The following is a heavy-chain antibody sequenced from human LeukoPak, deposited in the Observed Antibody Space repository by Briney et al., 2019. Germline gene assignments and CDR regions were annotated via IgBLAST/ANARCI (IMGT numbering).Heavy chain of an antibody. CDR3: ARTHNCSSTSCYGGGFDY. J-gene: IGHJ4*02. CDR2: INHSGST. V-gene: IGHV4-34*01. Sequence: SETLSLTCAVYGGSFSGYYWSWIRQPPGKGPEWIGEINHSGSTNYNPSLKSRVTISVDTSKNQFSLKLSSVTAADTAVYYCARTHNCSSTSCYGGGFDYWGQGTLVTVSS. CDR1: GGSFSGYY. D-gene: IGHD2-2*01.